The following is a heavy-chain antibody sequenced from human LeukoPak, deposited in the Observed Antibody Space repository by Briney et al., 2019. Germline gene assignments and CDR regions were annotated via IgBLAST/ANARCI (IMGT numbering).Heavy chain of an antibody. J-gene: IGHJ4*02. CDR3: ARTTQEGSVVKSYYFDY. Sequence: SETLSLTCTVSGDSMKNYYWSWVRQPPGRALEWIGYVFYAGNTNYNPSLKSRVTISVDTSRDRFSLKLNSVTAADTAVYYCARTTQEGSVVKSYYFDYWGQGTLVTVSS. CDR1: GDSMKNYY. D-gene: IGHD6-25*01. CDR2: VFYAGNT. V-gene: IGHV4-59*01.